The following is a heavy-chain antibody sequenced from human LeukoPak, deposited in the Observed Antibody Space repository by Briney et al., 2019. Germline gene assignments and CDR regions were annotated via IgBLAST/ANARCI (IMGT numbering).Heavy chain of an antibody. CDR3: ARDGTTVVTRSYGMDV. CDR1: GFTFSSYA. D-gene: IGHD4-23*01. CDR2: ISYDGSNK. J-gene: IGHJ6*02. Sequence: GGSLRLSCAASGFTFSSYAMHWVRQAPGKGLEWVAVISYDGSNKYYADSVKGRFTISRDNSKNTLYLQMNSLRAEDTAVYYCARDGTTVVTRSYGMDVWGQGTTVTVSS. V-gene: IGHV3-30*04.